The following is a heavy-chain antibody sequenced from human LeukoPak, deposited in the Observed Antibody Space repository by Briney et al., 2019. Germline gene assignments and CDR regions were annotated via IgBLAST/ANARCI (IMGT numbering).Heavy chain of an antibody. Sequence: WIGSIYYSATTSYNPSLKSRVTISVDTSKNQFSLKLSSVTAADTAVYYCARHGSSSWYFDYWGQGTLVTVSS. D-gene: IGHD6-13*01. J-gene: IGHJ4*02. CDR3: ARHGSSSWYFDY. V-gene: IGHV4-39*01. CDR2: IYYSATT.